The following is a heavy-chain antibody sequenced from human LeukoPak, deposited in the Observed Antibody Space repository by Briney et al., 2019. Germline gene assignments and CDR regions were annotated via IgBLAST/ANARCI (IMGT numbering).Heavy chain of an antibody. J-gene: IGHJ6*02. CDR2: IYTSGST. V-gene: IGHV4-4*07. Sequence: SETLSLTCTVSGGSISSYYWSWIRQPAGKGLEWIGRIYTSGSTNYNPSLKSRVTMSVDTSKNQFSLKLSSVTAADTAVYYRAREITYYYYYGMDVWGQGTTVTVSS. CDR3: AREITYYYYYGMDV. CDR1: GGSISSYY.